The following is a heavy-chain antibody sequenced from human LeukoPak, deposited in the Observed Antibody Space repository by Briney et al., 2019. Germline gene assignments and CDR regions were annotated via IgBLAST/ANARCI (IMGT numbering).Heavy chain of an antibody. J-gene: IGHJ6*03. CDR2: IYHSGNS. CDR1: GHSIGNGYY. D-gene: IGHD2-2*01. Sequence: SETLSLTCAVSGHSIGNGYYWGWIRQPPGKGLEWIGSIYHSGNSHYNPSLKSRVTMSVDTSKNQFSLKLTSVTAADTAAYYCASSNYCTSTSCRRNYHYYYMDVWGKGTSVTVSS. V-gene: IGHV4-38-2*01. CDR3: ASSNYCTSTSCRRNYHYYYMDV.